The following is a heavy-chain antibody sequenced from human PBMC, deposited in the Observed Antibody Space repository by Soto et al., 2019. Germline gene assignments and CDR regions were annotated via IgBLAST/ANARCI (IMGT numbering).Heavy chain of an antibody. Sequence: GESLKISCAAYGFTFSNAWMNWVRQAPGKGLEWVGRIKRKSDGGTTDYAAPVNGRFTISRDDSKNTLYLQMNSLKTEDTAVYYCTTVFYDSSGNPDYWGQGTLVTVSS. J-gene: IGHJ4*02. CDR1: GFTFSNAW. CDR2: IKRKSDGGTT. CDR3: TTVFYDSSGNPDY. V-gene: IGHV3-15*07. D-gene: IGHD3-22*01.